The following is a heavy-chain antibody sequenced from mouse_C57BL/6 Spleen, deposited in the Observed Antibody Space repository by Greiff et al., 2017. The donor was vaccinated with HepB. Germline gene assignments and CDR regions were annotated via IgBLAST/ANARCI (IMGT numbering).Heavy chain of an antibody. CDR2: IYPGSGST. CDR1: GYTFTSYW. D-gene: IGHD2-4*01. J-gene: IGHJ3*01. V-gene: IGHV1-55*01. Sequence: VQLQQPGAELVKPGASVKMSCKASGYTFTSYWITWVKQRPGQGLEWIGDIYPGSGSTNYNEKFKSKATLTVDTASSTAYMQLSSLTSEDSAVYYCALGAIYDYDDWFAYWGQGTLVTVSA. CDR3: ALGAIYDYDDWFAY.